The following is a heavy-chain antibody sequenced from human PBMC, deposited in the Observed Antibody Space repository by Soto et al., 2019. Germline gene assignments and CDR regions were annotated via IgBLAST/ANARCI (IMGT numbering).Heavy chain of an antibody. J-gene: IGHJ5*02. CDR3: ARAPPVATVPTGWFDH. V-gene: IGHV1-69*01. CDR2: IIPIFGTA. CDR1: GGTFSSYA. D-gene: IGHD4-17*01. Sequence: QVQLVQSGAEVKKPGSSVKVSCKASGGTFSSYAFNWVRQAPGHGLEWMGGIIPIFGTANYAQKFQGRVTITADESTSKAYMELSSLRSEDTAVYYCARAPPVATVPTGWFDHWGQGTLVTVSS.